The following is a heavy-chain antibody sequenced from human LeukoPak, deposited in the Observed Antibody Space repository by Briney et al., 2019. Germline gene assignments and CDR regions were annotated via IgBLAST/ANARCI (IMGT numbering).Heavy chain of an antibody. Sequence: GGSLRLSCAASGFTFSDYYMSWIRQAPGKGLEWVSYISSSSSYTNYADSVKGRFTISRDNAKNSLYLQMNSLRADDTAVYFCARSHYYYDSSGYYENDAFDIWGQGTMVTVSS. D-gene: IGHD3-22*01. CDR3: ARSHYYYDSSGYYENDAFDI. J-gene: IGHJ3*02. CDR1: GFTFSDYY. V-gene: IGHV3-11*06. CDR2: ISSSSSYT.